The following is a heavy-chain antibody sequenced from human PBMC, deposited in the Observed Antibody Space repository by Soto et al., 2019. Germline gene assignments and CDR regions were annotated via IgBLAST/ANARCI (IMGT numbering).Heavy chain of an antibody. J-gene: IGHJ5*02. CDR3: ARDSLIYSSVWYNWFDP. V-gene: IGHV4-31*03. Sequence: SETLSLTCTVSGGSISSGGYYWSWIRQHPGKGLEWIGYIYYSGNTYYNPSLKSRVTISEDTSKNQFSLKLSSVTAADTAVYYCARDSLIYSSVWYNWFDPWGQGTLVTVSS. CDR1: GGSISSGGYY. CDR2: IYYSGNT. D-gene: IGHD6-19*01.